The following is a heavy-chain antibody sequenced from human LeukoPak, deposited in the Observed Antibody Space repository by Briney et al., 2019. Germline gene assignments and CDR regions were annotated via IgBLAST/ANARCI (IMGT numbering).Heavy chain of an antibody. J-gene: IGHJ5*02. Sequence: GASVKVSCKASGYTFTGYYMHWVRQAPGQGLEWMGWINPYSGGTNYAQKFQGRVTMTRDMSISTAYMELSSLRSEDTAVYYCARDARHRYCSSSSCYRGWLDPWGQGTPVTVSS. D-gene: IGHD2-2*01. CDR3: ARDARHRYCSSSSCYRGWLDP. V-gene: IGHV1-2*02. CDR2: INPYSGGT. CDR1: GYTFTGYY.